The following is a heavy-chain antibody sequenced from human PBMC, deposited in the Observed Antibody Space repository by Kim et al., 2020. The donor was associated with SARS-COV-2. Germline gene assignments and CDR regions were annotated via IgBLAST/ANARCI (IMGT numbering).Heavy chain of an antibody. D-gene: IGHD2-15*01. Sequence: ASVKVSCKASGYTFTSYAMHWVRQAPGQRLEWMGWINAGNGHTKYSQKFQGRVTITRDTSASTDYMELSSLRSEDTAVYYCAGDHVIVVVAAPPYYYGMDVWGQGTTVTVSS. CDR3: AGDHVIVVVAAPPYYYGMDV. CDR2: INAGNGHT. CDR1: GYTFTSYA. J-gene: IGHJ6*02. V-gene: IGHV1-3*01.